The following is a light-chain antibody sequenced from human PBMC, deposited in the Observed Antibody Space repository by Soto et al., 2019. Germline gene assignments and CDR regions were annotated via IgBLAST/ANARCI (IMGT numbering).Light chain of an antibody. V-gene: IGKV3-20*01. CDR1: ESVRDRY. J-gene: IGKJ1*01. CDR3: QQYGSSPGT. CDR2: DTS. Sequence: EIVLTQSPGTLSLSPGERATLSCRASESVRDRYLAWYQQKPGQAPSLLLYDTSTRATGIPDRFSGSGSGTDFALTISRVEPEDVAVYFCQQYGSSPGTFGQGTKVEI.